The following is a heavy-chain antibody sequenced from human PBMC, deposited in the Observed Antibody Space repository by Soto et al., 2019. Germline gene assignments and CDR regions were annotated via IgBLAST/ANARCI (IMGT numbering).Heavy chain of an antibody. V-gene: IGHV3-48*02. J-gene: IGHJ6*02. D-gene: IGHD4-4*01. CDR2: ISSSSSTI. CDR3: ARVTSYSNYGGYYYGMDV. Sequence: PGGSLRLSCAASGFPFSSYSMNWVRQAPGKGLEWVSYISSSSSTIYYADSVKGRFTISRDNAKNSLYLQMNSLRDEDTAVYYCARVTSYSNYGGYYYGMDVWGQGTTVTVSS. CDR1: GFPFSSYS.